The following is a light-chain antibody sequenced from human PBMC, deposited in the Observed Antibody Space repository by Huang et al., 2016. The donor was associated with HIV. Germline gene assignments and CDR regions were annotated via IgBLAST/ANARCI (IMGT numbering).Light chain of an antibody. CDR1: QSVSSN. CDR2: GAS. J-gene: IGKJ5*01. V-gene: IGKV3-15*01. Sequence: EIVMTQSPATLSVSPGERATRSCRASQSVSSNLAWYQQKPGQAPRRLIDGASTRATGIPARFSGSGSGTEFTLTISSLQSEDFAVYYCQQYNNWPPAITFGQGTRLEIK. CDR3: QQYNNWPPAIT.